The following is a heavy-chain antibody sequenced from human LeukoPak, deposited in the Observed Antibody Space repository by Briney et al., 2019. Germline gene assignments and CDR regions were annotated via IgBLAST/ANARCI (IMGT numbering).Heavy chain of an antibody. CDR2: IWYDGSNK. V-gene: IGHV3-33*01. D-gene: IGHD3-22*01. CDR1: GFTFSSYG. J-gene: IGHJ6*02. CDR3: ARATGDSSGYYRYYYGMDV. Sequence: GVSLRLSCAASGFTFSSYGIHWVRQAPGKGLEWVAVIWYDGSNKYYADSVKGRFTISRDNSKNTLYLQMNSLRAEDTAVYYCARATGDSSGYYRYYYGMDVWGQGTTVTVSS.